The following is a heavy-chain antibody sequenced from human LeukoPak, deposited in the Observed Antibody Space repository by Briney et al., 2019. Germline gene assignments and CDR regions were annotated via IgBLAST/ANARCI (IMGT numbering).Heavy chain of an antibody. V-gene: IGHV3-48*04. CDR3: ARGPLIVVVTPYYFDY. Sequence: GGSLRLSCAASGFTFSSYSMNWVRQAPGKGLEWVSYISSSSTIYYADSVKGRFTTSRDNAKNSLYLQMNSLRAEDTAVYYCARGPLIVVVTPYYFDYWGQGTLVTVSS. D-gene: IGHD3-22*01. CDR2: ISSSSTI. J-gene: IGHJ4*02. CDR1: GFTFSSYS.